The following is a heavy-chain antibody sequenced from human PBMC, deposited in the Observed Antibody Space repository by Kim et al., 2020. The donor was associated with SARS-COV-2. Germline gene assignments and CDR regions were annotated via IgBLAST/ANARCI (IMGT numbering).Heavy chain of an antibody. Sequence: GGSLRLSCAASGFTFSSYGMHWVRQAPGKGLEWVAVISYDGSNKYYADSVKGRFTISRDNSKNTLYLQMNSLRAEDTAVYYCAKDMGCSSTSCYTGYYYYGMDVWGQGTTVTVSS. J-gene: IGHJ6*02. CDR2: ISYDGSNK. D-gene: IGHD2-2*02. CDR3: AKDMGCSSTSCYTGYYYYGMDV. V-gene: IGHV3-30*18. CDR1: GFTFSSYG.